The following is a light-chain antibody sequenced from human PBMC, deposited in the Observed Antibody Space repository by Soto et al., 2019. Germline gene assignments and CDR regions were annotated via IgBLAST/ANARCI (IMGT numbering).Light chain of an antibody. J-gene: IGKJ4*01. V-gene: IGKV1-39*01. Sequence: DVQMTLSPSTLSASVGDTVTITCRASQSIDTWLAWHQQKPGRAPKLLIYAASSLQSGVPSRFGGSGSGTDFTLTISSLQPEDFATYYCQQSYSTPYTFGGGTKVDIK. CDR3: QQSYSTPYT. CDR1: QSIDTW. CDR2: AAS.